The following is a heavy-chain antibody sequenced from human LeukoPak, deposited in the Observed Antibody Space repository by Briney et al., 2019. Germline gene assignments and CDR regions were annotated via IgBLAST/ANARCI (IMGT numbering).Heavy chain of an antibody. J-gene: IGHJ4*02. CDR3: ARDRRGGKPYYFDN. CDR1: GGSISSYY. D-gene: IGHD4-23*01. Sequence: SETLSLTCTVSGGSISSYYWSWIRQPAGKGLEWIGRIYTSGSTNYNPSLKSRVTMSVDTSKNQFSLKLSSVTAADTAVYYCARDRRGGKPYYFDNWGQGTLVIVSS. CDR2: IYTSGST. V-gene: IGHV4-4*07.